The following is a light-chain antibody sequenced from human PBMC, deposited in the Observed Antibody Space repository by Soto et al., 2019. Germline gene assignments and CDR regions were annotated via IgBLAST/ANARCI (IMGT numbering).Light chain of an antibody. CDR2: AAS. Sequence: DIPMTQSPSTVSASVGDRVTITCRASQGITTWLAWYQQKPGKAPRLLIYAASNLQSGIPSRFSGSGSGTDFTLTISSLQPEDFGTYYCQQTDNFPLTFGGGTKVEIK. CDR3: QQTDNFPLT. J-gene: IGKJ4*01. V-gene: IGKV1-12*01. CDR1: QGITTW.